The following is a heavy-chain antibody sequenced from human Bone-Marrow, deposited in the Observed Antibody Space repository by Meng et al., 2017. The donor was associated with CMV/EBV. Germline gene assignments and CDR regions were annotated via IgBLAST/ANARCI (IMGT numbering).Heavy chain of an antibody. D-gene: IGHD3-3*01. J-gene: IGHJ6*02. CDR1: GYTFTSSG. CDR2: ISAYNGNT. CDR3: ARDASPRFLEWLSHYYYYGMDV. Sequence: ASVKFSCKASGYTFTSSGISWVRQAPGQGLEWMGWISAYNGNTNYAQKLQGRVTMTTDTSTSTAYMELRSLRSDDTAVYYCARDASPRFLEWLSHYYYYGMDVWGQGTTVTVSS. V-gene: IGHV1-18*01.